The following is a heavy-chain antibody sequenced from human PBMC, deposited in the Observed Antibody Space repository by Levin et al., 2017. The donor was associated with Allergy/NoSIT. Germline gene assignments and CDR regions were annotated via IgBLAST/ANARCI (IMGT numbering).Heavy chain of an antibody. CDR1: GYTFTSYG. J-gene: IGHJ3*02. CDR2: ISAYNGNT. V-gene: IGHV1-18*01. CDR3: ARDHLFSIMITFGGAGDAFDI. D-gene: IGHD3-16*01. Sequence: ASVKVSCKASGYTFTSYGISWVRQAPGQGLEWMGWISAYNGNTNYAQKLQGRVTMTTDTSTSTAYMELRSLRSDDTAVYYCARDHLFSIMITFGGAGDAFDIWGQGTMVTVSS.